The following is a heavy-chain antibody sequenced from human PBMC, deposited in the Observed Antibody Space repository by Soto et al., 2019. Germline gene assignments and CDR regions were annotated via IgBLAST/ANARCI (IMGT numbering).Heavy chain of an antibody. J-gene: IGHJ3*02. CDR1: GFTFSSYS. D-gene: IGHD1-26*01. CDR3: ARGSGGSSTDAFDI. Sequence: GGSLRLSCAASGFTFSSYSMNWVRQAPGKGLEWVSSISSSSSYIYYADSVKGRFTISRDNAKNSLYLQMNSLRAEDTAVYYCARGSGGSSTDAFDIWGQGTMVTGSS. V-gene: IGHV3-21*01. CDR2: ISSSSSYI.